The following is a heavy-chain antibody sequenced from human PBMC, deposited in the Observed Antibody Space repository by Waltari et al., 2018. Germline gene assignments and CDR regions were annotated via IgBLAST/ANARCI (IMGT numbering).Heavy chain of an antibody. Sequence: EVQLVESGGGLVQPGGSLRLSCASSGFTFGSNWMHWVRQVPGKVLVWVSRTNEDGNTTNYADSVRGRFTISRDNAKDTLFLQMNSLRVDDTAVYYCVRDLAGVGGHWGQGALVTVSS. V-gene: IGHV3-74*01. CDR1: GFTFGSNW. D-gene: IGHD3-16*01. CDR3: VRDLAGVGGH. CDR2: TNEDGNTT. J-gene: IGHJ4*02.